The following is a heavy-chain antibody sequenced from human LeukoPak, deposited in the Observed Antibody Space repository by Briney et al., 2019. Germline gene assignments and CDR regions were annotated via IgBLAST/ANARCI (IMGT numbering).Heavy chain of an antibody. J-gene: IGHJ4*02. CDR3: ARGLGYCTSTTCLLPFDY. CDR2: IWFDGSNK. CDR1: GFTFSIYG. Sequence: GGSLRLSCAASGFTFSIYGMHWVRQAPGKGLEWVAFIWFDGSNKYYADSVKGRFTVSRDNSKNTLYLQMNSLRAEDTAMYYCARGLGYCTSTTCLLPFDYWGQGTLVTVSS. V-gene: IGHV3-33*01. D-gene: IGHD2-2*01.